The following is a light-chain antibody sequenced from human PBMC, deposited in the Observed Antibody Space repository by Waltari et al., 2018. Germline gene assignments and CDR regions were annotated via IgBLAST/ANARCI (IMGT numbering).Light chain of an antibody. CDR2: VAS. CDR1: QSVDSR. CDR3: QQYNDWPPLT. J-gene: IGKJ4*01. V-gene: IGKV3-15*01. Sequence: EIVMTQSPGTLSVSPGERATLSCRANQSVDSRVAWYQQRPGQAPRLLIYVASTRATGVPARFSGSGSGTEFTLTISGLRPEDVAIYYCQQYNDWPPLTFGGGSKVEIK.